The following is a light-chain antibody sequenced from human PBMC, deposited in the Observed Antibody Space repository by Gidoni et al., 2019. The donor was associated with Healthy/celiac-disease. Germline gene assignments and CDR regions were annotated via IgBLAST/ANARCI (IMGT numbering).Light chain of an antibody. CDR1: QSVSSY. CDR3: QQRSNWPPIT. J-gene: IGKJ5*01. V-gene: IGKV3-11*01. Sequence: IVLTQSPATLPLSPGERATLSCWASQSVSSYLAWYQQKPGQAPRLLIYDASNRATGIPARFSGSGSGTDFTLAISSLEPEDFAVYYCQQRSNWPPITFXXXTRLEIK. CDR2: DAS.